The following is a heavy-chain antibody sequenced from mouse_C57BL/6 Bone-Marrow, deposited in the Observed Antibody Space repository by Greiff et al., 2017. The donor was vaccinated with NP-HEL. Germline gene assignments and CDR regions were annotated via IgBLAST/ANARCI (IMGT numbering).Heavy chain of an antibody. J-gene: IGHJ4*01. CDR2: IYPRSGNT. CDR3: ARAYPYYAMDY. Sequence: QVQLQQSGAELARPGASVKLSCKASGYTFTSYGISWVKQRTGQGLEWIGEIYPRSGNTYYNEKFKGKGTLTADKSSSTAYMELRSLTSEDSAVYFCARAYPYYAMDYWGQGTSVTVSS. V-gene: IGHV1-81*01. CDR1: GYTFTSYG. D-gene: IGHD2-10*01.